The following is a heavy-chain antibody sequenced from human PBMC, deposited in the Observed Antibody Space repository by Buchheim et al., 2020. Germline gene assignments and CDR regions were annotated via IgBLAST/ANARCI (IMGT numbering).Heavy chain of an antibody. J-gene: IGHJ4*02. CDR1: GFTFTTFW. CDR3: AREVRGHAYFDT. V-gene: IGHV3-74*01. CDR2: INPDWSDR. Sequence: EVQLVESGGGLIQPGGSLRLSCAASGFTFTTFWMHWVRQVPGKGLMWVSRINPDWSDRSYAASVRGRFTISRDNAENTLYLLMNSLRVEDTGVYSCAREVRGHAYFDTWGQGT.